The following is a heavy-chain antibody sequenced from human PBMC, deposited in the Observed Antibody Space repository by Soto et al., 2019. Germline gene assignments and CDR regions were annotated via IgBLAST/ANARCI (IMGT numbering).Heavy chain of an antibody. Sequence: ASVKVSCKASGGTFSSYAICWVRQAPGQGLEWMGGIIPIFGTANYAQKFQGRVTITADEPTSTAYMELSSLRFEDTAVYYCARTYDFGGMDVWGQGTTVTVSS. CDR1: GGTFSSYA. CDR3: ARTYDFGGMDV. D-gene: IGHD3-3*01. CDR2: IIPIFGTA. J-gene: IGHJ6*02. V-gene: IGHV1-69*13.